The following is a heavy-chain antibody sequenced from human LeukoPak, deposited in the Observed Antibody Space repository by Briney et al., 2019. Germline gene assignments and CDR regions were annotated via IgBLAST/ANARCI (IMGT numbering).Heavy chain of an antibody. CDR2: IIPIFGTP. J-gene: IGHJ4*02. V-gene: IGHV1-69*06. Sequence: VASVKVSCKASGGTFSSYAISWVRQAPGQGLEWMGGIIPIFGTPNYAQNFQGRVTITADTSTNTAYMELRSLRSDDTAVYYCARGPPGNYFWSGYHSFFDYWGQGTLVTVSS. CDR3: ARGPPGNYFWSGYHSFFDY. D-gene: IGHD3-3*01. CDR1: GGTFSSYA.